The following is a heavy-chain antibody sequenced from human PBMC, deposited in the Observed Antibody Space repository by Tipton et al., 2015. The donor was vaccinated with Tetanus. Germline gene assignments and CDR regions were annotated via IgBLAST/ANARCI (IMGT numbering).Heavy chain of an antibody. V-gene: IGHV4-59*12. CDR1: GVSISSYY. CDR3: ASLPKHWLAPRGAP. CDR2: IFYAGST. D-gene: IGHD6-19*01. J-gene: IGHJ5*02. Sequence: TLSLTCTVSGVSISSYYWSWIRQPPGKGLEWIGYIFYAGSTNSNPSLKSRVTISGDTSKNQFSLNLTSVTAADTAIYYCASLPKHWLAPRGAPWGQGTLVTVSS.